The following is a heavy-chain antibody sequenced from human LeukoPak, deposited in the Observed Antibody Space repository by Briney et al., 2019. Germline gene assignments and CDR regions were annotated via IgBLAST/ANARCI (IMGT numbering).Heavy chain of an antibody. CDR2: IYPGDSDT. CDR3: ARHGGGGYGGNSGFDY. Sequence: GESLKISCTGFEYNFTTYWIGWVRQMPGKGLEWMGIIYPGDSDTRYSPSFQGQVTISADKSISTAYLQLSSLKASDTAMYYRARHGGGGYGGNSGFDYWGQGTLVTVSS. V-gene: IGHV5-51*01. CDR1: EYNFTTYW. J-gene: IGHJ4*02. D-gene: IGHD4-23*01.